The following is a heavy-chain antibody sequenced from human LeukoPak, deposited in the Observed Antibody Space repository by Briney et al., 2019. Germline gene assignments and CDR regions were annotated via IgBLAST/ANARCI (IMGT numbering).Heavy chain of an antibody. J-gene: IGHJ6*02. CDR3: ARGGYSSSWYNVQLYYYYYGMDV. CDR2: MNPNSGNT. D-gene: IGHD6-13*01. CDR1: GYTFTSYG. Sequence: ASVKVSCKASGYTFTSYGISWVRQAPGQGLEWMGWMNPNSGNTGYAQKFQGRVTMTRNTSISTAYMELSSLRSEDTAVYYCARGGYSSSWYNVQLYYYYYGMDVWGQGTTVTVSS. V-gene: IGHV1-8*02.